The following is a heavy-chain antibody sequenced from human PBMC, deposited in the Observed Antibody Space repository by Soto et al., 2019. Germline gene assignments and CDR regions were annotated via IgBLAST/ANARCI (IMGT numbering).Heavy chain of an antibody. D-gene: IGHD3-3*01. CDR1: GFTVSSNY. Sequence: GGSLRLSCAASGFTVSSNYMSWVRQAPGKGLEWVSVIYSGGSTYYADSVKGRFTISRDNSKNTLYLQMNSLRAEDTAVYYCARGTNGSITIFGVVALSPLXVWGQGTTVTVSS. J-gene: IGHJ6*02. V-gene: IGHV3-53*01. CDR3: ARGTNGSITIFGVVALSPLXV. CDR2: IYSGGST.